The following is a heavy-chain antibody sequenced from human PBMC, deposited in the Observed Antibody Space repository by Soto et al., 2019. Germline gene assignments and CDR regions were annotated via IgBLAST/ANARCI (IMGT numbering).Heavy chain of an antibody. V-gene: IGHV3-11*06. Sequence: PGGSLRLSCEGSGFTFSDYYISWIRQAPGKGLEWISYSSNSGTFSRYADSVKGRFSISRDNTKNLLYLQMNSLRDEDTAVYYCARSGDNYNRLDYWGQGT. CDR1: GFTFSDYY. D-gene: IGHD1-1*01. J-gene: IGHJ4*02. CDR2: SSNSGTFS. CDR3: ARSGDNYNRLDY.